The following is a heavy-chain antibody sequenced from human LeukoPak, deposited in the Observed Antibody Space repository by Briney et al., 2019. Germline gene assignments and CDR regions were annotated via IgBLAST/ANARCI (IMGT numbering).Heavy chain of an antibody. CDR2: INRSGST. CDR3: ARGLLITIFGVVINKLWFDP. V-gene: IGHV4-34*01. J-gene: IGHJ5*02. Sequence: SETLSLTCAVYGGSFSGYYWSWIRQPPGKGLEWIGEINRSGSTNYNPSLKSRVTISVDTSKNQFSLKLSSVTAADTAVYYCARGLLITIFGVVINKLWFDPWGQGTLVTVSS. CDR1: GGSFSGYY. D-gene: IGHD3-3*01.